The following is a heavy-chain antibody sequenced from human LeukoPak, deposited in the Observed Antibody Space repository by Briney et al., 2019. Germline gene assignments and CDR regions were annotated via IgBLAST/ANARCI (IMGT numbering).Heavy chain of an antibody. CDR2: INPNSGGT. Sequence: ASVKVSCKASGYTFTGYYMHWVRQAPGQGLEWMGWINPNSGGTNYAQKFQGRVTMTRDTSISTAYMELSRLRSDDTAVYYCARSDSGSYPSFDYWGQGTLVPSPQ. D-gene: IGHD1-26*01. V-gene: IGHV1-2*02. J-gene: IGHJ4*02. CDR1: GYTFTGYY. CDR3: ARSDSGSYPSFDY.